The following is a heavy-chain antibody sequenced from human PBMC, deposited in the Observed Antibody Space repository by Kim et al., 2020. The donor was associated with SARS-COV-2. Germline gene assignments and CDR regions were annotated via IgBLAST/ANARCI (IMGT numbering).Heavy chain of an antibody. J-gene: IGHJ4*02. Sequence: DSVKGRLTISRDNSKNTLYLQMNSLRAEDTAVYYCAKTRNPWDSIGYLDYWGQGTLVTVSS. D-gene: IGHD3-22*01. CDR3: AKTRNPWDSIGYLDY. V-gene: IGHV3-33*06.